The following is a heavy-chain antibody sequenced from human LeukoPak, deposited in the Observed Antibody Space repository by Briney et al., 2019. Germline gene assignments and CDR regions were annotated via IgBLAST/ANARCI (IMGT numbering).Heavy chain of an antibody. J-gene: IGHJ4*02. Sequence: KPSETLALTCTVSGXSISSSGYYWGWIRPPPGKGLGWVGGIYYSGSTYYNPSLKSRVTISLDTSQNQFSLKLSSVTAADTAVYYCARQQSCSGGTCYFYFDSWGQGTLVTVSS. D-gene: IGHD2-15*01. V-gene: IGHV4-39*01. CDR2: IYYSGST. CDR3: ARQQSCSGGTCYFYFDS. CDR1: GXSISSSGYY.